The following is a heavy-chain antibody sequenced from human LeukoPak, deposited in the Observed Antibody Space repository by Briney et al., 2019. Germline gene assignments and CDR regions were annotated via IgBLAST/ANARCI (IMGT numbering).Heavy chain of an antibody. CDR3: ARVAAGSRYYFDD. CDR2: LYHSGST. V-gene: IGHV4-38-2*01. D-gene: IGHD2-15*01. J-gene: IGHJ4*02. Sequence: SETLSLTCAVSGYSINSGYYWGWIRQPPGKGLEWIGSLYHSGSTYYNPSLQSRVTTSVDTSKNQFSLKLSSVTAADTAVYFCARVAAGSRYYFDDWGQGTLVTVSS. CDR1: GYSINSGYY.